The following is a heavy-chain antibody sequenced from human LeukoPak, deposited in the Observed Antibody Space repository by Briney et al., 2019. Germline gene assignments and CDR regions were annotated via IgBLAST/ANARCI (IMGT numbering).Heavy chain of an antibody. Sequence: GGSLRLSCAVSGLTFSSSWMDWVRQAPGKGLEWVASINPDGNKKYSADSVKGRFTISRDNAENSLYLQMNSLRAEDTAVYYCAKDVDIAAAGTRRPFDFWGQGTMVTVSS. CDR2: INPDGNKK. J-gene: IGHJ3*01. CDR1: GLTFSSSW. D-gene: IGHD6-13*01. V-gene: IGHV3-7*03. CDR3: AKDVDIAAAGTRRPFDF.